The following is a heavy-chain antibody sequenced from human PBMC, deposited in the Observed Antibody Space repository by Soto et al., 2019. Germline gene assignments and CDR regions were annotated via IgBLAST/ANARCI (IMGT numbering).Heavy chain of an antibody. CDR1: GFTFSSYG. CDR2: ISYVGSNK. D-gene: IGHD7-27*01. V-gene: IGHV3-30*18. J-gene: IGHJ6*02. Sequence: QVQLVESGGGVVQPGRSLRLSCAASGFTFSSYGMHWVRQAPGKGLEWVAVISYVGSNKYYADSVKGRFTITRDNSKNTLYLQMNSPRAEDTAVYYCAKDLLGPGRAYGMDVWGQGTTVTVSS. CDR3: AKDLLGPGRAYGMDV.